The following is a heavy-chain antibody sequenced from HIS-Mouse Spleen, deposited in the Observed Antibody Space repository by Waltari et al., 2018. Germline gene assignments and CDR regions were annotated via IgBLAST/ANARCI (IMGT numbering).Heavy chain of an antibody. CDR2: ISYDGSNK. CDR1: GVTFSSYG. D-gene: IGHD1-26*01. V-gene: IGHV3-30*18. CDR3: AKVNSGSYYFDY. Sequence: QVQLVESGGGVVQPGRSLRLSCAASGVTFSSYGRHWVRQAPGKGLEWVAVISYDGSNKYYADSVKGRFTISRDNSKNTLYLQMNSLRAEDTAVYYCAKVNSGSYYFDYWGQGTLVTVSS. J-gene: IGHJ4*02.